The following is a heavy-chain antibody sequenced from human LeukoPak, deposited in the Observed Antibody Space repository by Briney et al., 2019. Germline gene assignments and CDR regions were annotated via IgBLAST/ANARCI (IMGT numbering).Heavy chain of an antibody. CDR3: ARAGRIEATGAYYFDY. Sequence: SETLSLTCTVSGGSISSYYWSWIRQPPGKGLEWIGYVSSSGSTNNNPSLKTRVIISVDTSKNQFSLKLNSVTAADTAVYYCARAGRIEATGAYYFDYWGQGTLVTVSS. V-gene: IGHV4-59*01. CDR2: VSSSGST. D-gene: IGHD6-13*01. J-gene: IGHJ4*02. CDR1: GGSISSYY.